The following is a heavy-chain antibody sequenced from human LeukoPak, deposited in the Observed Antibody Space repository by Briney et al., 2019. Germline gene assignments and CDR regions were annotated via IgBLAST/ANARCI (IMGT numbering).Heavy chain of an antibody. V-gene: IGHV3-74*01. CDR3: VKVNPAGFFEF. D-gene: IGHD6-13*01. CDR2: INSDGSST. J-gene: IGHJ4*02. Sequence: GGSLRLSCAASGFTFSSYWMHWVRQAPGKGLVWVSRINSDGSSTSYADSVKGRITISRDNAKNSLYLQMNSLKPEDTALYYCVKVNPAGFFEFWGQGTLVTVSS. CDR1: GFTFSSYW.